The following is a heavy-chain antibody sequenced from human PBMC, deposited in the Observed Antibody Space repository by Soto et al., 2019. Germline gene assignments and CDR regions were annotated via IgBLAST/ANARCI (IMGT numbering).Heavy chain of an antibody. D-gene: IGHD3-10*01. V-gene: IGHV4-34*01. CDR3: ASSSPYYGSGSSYYYYMDV. CDR1: GGSFSGYY. J-gene: IGHJ6*03. CDR2: INHSGST. Sequence: SETLSLTCAVYGGSFSGYYWSWIRQPPGKGLEWIGEINHSGSTNYNPSLKSRVTISVDTSKNQFSLKLSSVTAADTAVYYCASSSPYYGSGSSYYYYMDVWGKGTTVTVSS.